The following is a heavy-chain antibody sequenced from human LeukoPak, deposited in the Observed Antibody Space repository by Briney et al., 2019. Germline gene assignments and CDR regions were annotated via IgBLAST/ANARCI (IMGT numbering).Heavy chain of an antibody. J-gene: IGHJ4*02. D-gene: IGHD5-24*01. CDR2: IVVASGST. V-gene: IGHV1-58*02. Sequence: VASVKVSCKASGFTFTNSAMQWVRQARGQRLEWIGWIVVASGSTKYAQKFQERVTITRDMSTSTAYMELSSLSPEDTAVYYCAAAPIEMQQRGFDYWGQGTLVTVSS. CDR3: AAAPIEMQQRGFDY. CDR1: GFTFTNSA.